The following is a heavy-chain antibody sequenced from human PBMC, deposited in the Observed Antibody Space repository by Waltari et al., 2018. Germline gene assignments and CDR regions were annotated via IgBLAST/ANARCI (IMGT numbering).Heavy chain of an antibody. D-gene: IGHD5-12*01. V-gene: IGHV1-46*02. CDR2: LNPSGGSA. Sequence: QVHLVQSGAEVKTPGASVRISCKASEHTLDSFHINWVRPAPVQWLEWMGILNPSGGSATYAQKLQGRVTMTRDKSTGTVYMELSSLRSDDTAIYYCSRGRGGYRYGSFDMWGQGTLVNVSS. J-gene: IGHJ3*02. CDR1: EHTLDSFH. CDR3: SRGRGGYRYGSFDM.